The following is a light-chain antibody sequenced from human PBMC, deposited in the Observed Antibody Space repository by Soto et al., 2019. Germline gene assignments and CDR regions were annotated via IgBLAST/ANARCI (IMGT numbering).Light chain of an antibody. Sequence: DIVMTQSPDSLAVSLGERATINCKSSQSVLYSSNSKNYLAWYQQRPGQPPKLLIYWASTRESGVPDRFSGSASGTDFTLTITSMQAEDVAVYYCQQYESTPPTFGQGTKLEIK. CDR1: QSVLYSSNSKNY. J-gene: IGKJ2*01. V-gene: IGKV4-1*01. CDR3: QQYESTPPT. CDR2: WAS.